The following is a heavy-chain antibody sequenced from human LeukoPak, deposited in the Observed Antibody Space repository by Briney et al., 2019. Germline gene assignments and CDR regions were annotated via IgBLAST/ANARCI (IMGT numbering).Heavy chain of an antibody. CDR1: GFTFSSYA. D-gene: IGHD2-2*01. CDR2: ISGSGGST. Sequence: GGSLRLSCAASGFTFSSYAMSWVRQAPGKGLEWVSAISGSGGSTYYADSVKGRFTISRDNSKNTLYLLMNSLRAEDTAVYYCAKDLIGDIVVVPAAGYWGQGTLVTVSS. V-gene: IGHV3-23*01. CDR3: AKDLIGDIVVVPAAGY. J-gene: IGHJ4*02.